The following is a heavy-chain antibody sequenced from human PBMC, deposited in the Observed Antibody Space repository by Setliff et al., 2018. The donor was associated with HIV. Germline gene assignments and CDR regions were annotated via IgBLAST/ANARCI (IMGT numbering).Heavy chain of an antibody. V-gene: IGHV4-59*01. CDR2: IYYSGIT. CDR1: DGSISTYY. J-gene: IGHJ4*02. CDR3: ARGDYDSGGYYFDK. D-gene: IGHD3-22*01. Sequence: SETLSLTCAVSDGSISTYYWSWIRQPPGRGLEWIGYIYYSGITNYSPSLKSRVTLLVDTSKNQFSLRLSSVTAADTAVYFFARGDYDSGGYYFDKWGQGALVTVSS.